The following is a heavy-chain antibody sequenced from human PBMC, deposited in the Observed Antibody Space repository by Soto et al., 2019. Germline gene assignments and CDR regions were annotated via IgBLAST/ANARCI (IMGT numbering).Heavy chain of an antibody. J-gene: IGHJ3*02. D-gene: IGHD3-10*01. CDR1: GFTFGSDY. CDR2: IYRGGST. Sequence: GVSLRLSCAASGFTFGSDYMSWVRQAPGKGLEWVSVIYRGGSTYHADSVKGRFTISRDNSKNILFLQMNSLRAEDTAVYYCARGITLVRAAHRFDIWGQGTMVTVAS. V-gene: IGHV3-66*01. CDR3: ARGITLVRAAHRFDI.